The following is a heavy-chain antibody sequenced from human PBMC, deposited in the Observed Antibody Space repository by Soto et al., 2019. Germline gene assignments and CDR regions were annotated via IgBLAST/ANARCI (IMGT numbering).Heavy chain of an antibody. CDR3: ARDRDIPSEDYYYYMDV. D-gene: IGHD2-15*01. Sequence: QVQLVQSGAEVKKPGSSVQVSCKASGGTFSSYTISWVRQAPGQGLEWMGRIIPILGIANYAQKFQGRVTITADKATSPAYKELSRLRSEDTAVYYCARDRDIPSEDYYYYMDVWGKGTTVTVSS. V-gene: IGHV1-69*08. CDR2: IIPILGIA. CDR1: GGTFSSYT. J-gene: IGHJ6*03.